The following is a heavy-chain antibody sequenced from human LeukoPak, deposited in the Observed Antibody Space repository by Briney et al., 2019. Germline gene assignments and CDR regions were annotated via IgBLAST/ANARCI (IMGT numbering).Heavy chain of an antibody. CDR1: GGSISSHY. D-gene: IGHD3-22*01. CDR2: IYYSGST. Sequence: SETLSLTCTVSGGSISSHYWSWIRQPPGKGLEWIGYIYYSGSTNYNPSLKSRVTISVDTSKNQFSLKLSSVTAADTAVYYCARSGYYYDGSLDYWGQGTLVTVSS. CDR3: ARSGYYYDGSLDY. V-gene: IGHV4-59*11. J-gene: IGHJ4*02.